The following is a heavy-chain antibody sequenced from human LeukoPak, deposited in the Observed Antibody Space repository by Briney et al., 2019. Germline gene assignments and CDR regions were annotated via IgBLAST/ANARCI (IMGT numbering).Heavy chain of an antibody. Sequence: ASVKVSCKASGYTFTGYYMHWVRQAPGQGLEWMGWINPNSGGTNYAQKFQGRVTMTRDTSISTAYMELSRLRSDDTAVYYCARATTYYDILTGYYTGAFDIWGQGTMVTVSS. CDR1: GYTFTGYY. CDR3: ARATTYYDILTGYYTGAFDI. J-gene: IGHJ3*02. CDR2: INPNSGGT. V-gene: IGHV1-2*02. D-gene: IGHD3-9*01.